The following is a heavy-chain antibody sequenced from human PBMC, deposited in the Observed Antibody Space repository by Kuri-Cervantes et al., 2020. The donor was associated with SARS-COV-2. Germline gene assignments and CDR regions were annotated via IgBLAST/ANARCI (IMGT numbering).Heavy chain of an antibody. CDR3: AKGAYSSGYNWFDP. J-gene: IGHJ5*02. CDR2: ISGGGGTT. D-gene: IGHD6-19*01. Sequence: GESLKISCAASGFTFSTYAMTWVRQAPGKGLEWVSGISGGGGTTYYADSVKGRFTISRDNSKNTLYPQMNSLRAEDTALYYCAKGAYSSGYNWFDPWGQGTLVTVSS. V-gene: IGHV3-23*01. CDR1: GFTFSTYA.